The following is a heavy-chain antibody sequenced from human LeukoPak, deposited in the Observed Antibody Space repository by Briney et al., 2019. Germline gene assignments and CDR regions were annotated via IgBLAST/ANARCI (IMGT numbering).Heavy chain of an antibody. CDR3: ARMDGNYSPTDYYGMDV. V-gene: IGHV4-39*01. D-gene: IGHD1-7*01. CDR1: GGSISSSSYY. J-gene: IGHJ6*02. CDR2: IYYSGST. Sequence: SETLSLTCTVSGGSISSSSYYWGWIRQPPGKGLEWIGSIYYSGSTYYNPSLKSRVTISVDTSKNQFSLKLSSVTAADTAVYYCARMDGNYSPTDYYGMDVWGQGTTVTVSS.